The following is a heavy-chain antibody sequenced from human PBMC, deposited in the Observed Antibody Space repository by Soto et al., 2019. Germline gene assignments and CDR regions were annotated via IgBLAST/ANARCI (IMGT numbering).Heavy chain of an antibody. D-gene: IGHD5-18*01. J-gene: IGHJ4*02. CDR2: IIPILGIA. CDR1: GGTFSRYS. Sequence: QVQLVQSGAEVKKPGSSVKVSCKASGGTFSRYSISWVRQAPGQGLEWMGRIIPILGIANYAQKFQGRVTITADKSTSTAYMELSSLRSEDTAVYYCATNRGYSYGFDYWGQGTLVTVSS. CDR3: ATNRGYSYGFDY. V-gene: IGHV1-69*02.